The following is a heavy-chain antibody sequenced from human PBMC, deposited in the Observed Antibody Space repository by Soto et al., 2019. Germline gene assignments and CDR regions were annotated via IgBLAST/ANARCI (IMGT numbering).Heavy chain of an antibody. V-gene: IGHV4-59*01. CDR3: GRTWRSTTAY. CDR2: IYYSGST. Sequence: PSETLSLTCAVSGGSLSGYYWSWIRQPPGKGLEWIGYIYYSGSTNYNPSLKSRVTMSVDTSKNQFSLKLSSVTAADTAVYYCGRTWRSTTAYWGRGTPVPVSP. D-gene: IGHD2-21*02. J-gene: IGHJ4*02. CDR1: GGSLSGYY.